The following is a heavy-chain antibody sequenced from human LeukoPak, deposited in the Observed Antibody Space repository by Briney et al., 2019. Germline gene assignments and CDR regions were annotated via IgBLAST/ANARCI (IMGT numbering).Heavy chain of an antibody. CDR2: IYYSGST. J-gene: IGHJ4*02. Sequence: PSETLSLTCTVSGGSISSYYWSWIRQPPGKGLEWIGYIYYSGSTNYNPSLKSRVTISVDTSKNQFSLRLSSVTAADTAVYYCARGGSNLVFWSGYYISYYFDYWGQGTLVTVSS. V-gene: IGHV4-59*01. CDR3: ARGGSNLVFWSGYYISYYFDY. D-gene: IGHD3-3*01. CDR1: GGSISSYY.